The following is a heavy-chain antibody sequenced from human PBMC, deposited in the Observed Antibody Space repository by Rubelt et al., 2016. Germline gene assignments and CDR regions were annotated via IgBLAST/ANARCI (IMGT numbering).Heavy chain of an antibody. D-gene: IGHD3-22*01. Sequence: QVQLQQWGAGLSKPSETLSLTCAVYGGSFSGYYWSGIRQPPGKGLEWIGEINHSGSTNYNPSLKSRVTISVDTARNQFSLKLSSVTAAGTAVYYGARGKEGLGVTMMDYWGQGTLVTVSS. CDR1: GGSFSGYY. V-gene: IGHV4-34*01. J-gene: IGHJ4*02. CDR3: ARGKEGLGVTMMDY. CDR2: INHSGST.